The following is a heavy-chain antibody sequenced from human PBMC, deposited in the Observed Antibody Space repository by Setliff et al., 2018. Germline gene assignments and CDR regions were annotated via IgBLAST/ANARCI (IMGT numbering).Heavy chain of an antibody. CDR2: IGDSGSTT. Sequence: QPGGSLRLSCEASGFTFSDYAMTWVRQAPGKGLEWVSAIGDSGSTTYYADSVRGRFTVSRDNSRNILYLQMNSLRAEDTAVYYCAKDLTQSDYWGQGTQVTVSS. CDR1: GFTFSDYA. V-gene: IGHV3-23*01. J-gene: IGHJ4*02. D-gene: IGHD7-27*01. CDR3: AKDLTQSDY.